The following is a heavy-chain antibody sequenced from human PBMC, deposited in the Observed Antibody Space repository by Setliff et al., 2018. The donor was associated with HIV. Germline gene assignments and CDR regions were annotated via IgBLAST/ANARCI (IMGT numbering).Heavy chain of an antibody. CDR2: IYYSGNT. J-gene: IGHJ3*02. CDR3: ARASSRLNCSGGSCYRAPYAFDI. D-gene: IGHD2-15*01. CDR1: GGSISSYY. Sequence: PSETLSLTCTVSGGSISSYYWSWIRQPPGKGLEWIGYIYYSGNTYYNPSLKSRVSISVDTSKNQFSLKLVSVTAADTAVYYCARASSRLNCSGGSCYRAPYAFDIWGQGTMVTVSS. V-gene: IGHV4-59*04.